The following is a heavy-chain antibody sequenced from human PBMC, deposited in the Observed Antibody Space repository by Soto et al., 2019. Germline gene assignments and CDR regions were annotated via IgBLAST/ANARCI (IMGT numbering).Heavy chain of an antibody. CDR2: LGSDGGST. D-gene: IGHD1-26*01. V-gene: IGHV3-23*01. J-gene: IGHJ4*02. CDR1: GFTFSDYA. Sequence: GGSLRLSCTASGFTFSDYAMSWVRQAPGKGLEWVSALGSDGGSTWYTDSVKGRFVISRDNSEGTLYLQMNSLRAEDTAVCYCARDPPGYSGSFSFDYWGQGTLVTVS. CDR3: ARDPPGYSGSFSFDY.